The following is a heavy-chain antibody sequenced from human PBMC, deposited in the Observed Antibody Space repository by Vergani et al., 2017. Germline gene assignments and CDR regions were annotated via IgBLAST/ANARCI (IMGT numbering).Heavy chain of an antibody. CDR3: ARDMILLWFGELSSFHP. CDR1: GYTFTSYA. V-gene: IGHV7-4-1*02. D-gene: IGHD3-10*01. Sequence: QVQLVQSGSELKKPGASVKVSCKASGYTFTSYAMNWVRQAPGQGLEWMGWINTNTGNPMYAQGFTGRFVFSLDTSVSTAYLQISSLKAEENAVYYCARDMILLWFGELSSFHPWGQGTLVTVSS. J-gene: IGHJ5*02. CDR2: INTNTGNP.